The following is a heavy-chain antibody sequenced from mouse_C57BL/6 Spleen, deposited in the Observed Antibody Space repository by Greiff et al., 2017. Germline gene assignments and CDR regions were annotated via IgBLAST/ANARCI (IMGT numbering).Heavy chain of an antibody. J-gene: IGHJ1*03. Sequence: VQLQQSGAELARPGASVKLSCKASGYTFTSYGISWVKQRTGQGLEWIGEIYPRSGNTYYNEKFKGKATLTADKSSSTAYMELRSLTAEDSAVYFCAGWENEGYYRSMDVWGTGTSVTVSS. CDR3: AGWENEGYYRSMDV. CDR1: GYTFTSYG. V-gene: IGHV1-81*01. CDR2: IYPRSGNT. D-gene: IGHD2-3*01.